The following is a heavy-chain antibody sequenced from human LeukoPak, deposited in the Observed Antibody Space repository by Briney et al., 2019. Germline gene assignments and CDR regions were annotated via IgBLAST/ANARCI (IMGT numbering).Heavy chain of an antibody. V-gene: IGHV3-15*01. J-gene: IGHJ4*02. CDR3: TTAGSGYDILTLAYFDY. Sequence: GGSLRLSCAASGFTFSNAWMSWVRQAPGKGLEWVGRIKSKTDGGTTDYAAPVKGRFTISRDDSKNTLYLQMNSLKTEDTAVYYCTTAGSGYDILTLAYFDYWGQGTLVTVSS. D-gene: IGHD3-9*01. CDR1: GFTFSNAW. CDR2: IKSKTDGGTT.